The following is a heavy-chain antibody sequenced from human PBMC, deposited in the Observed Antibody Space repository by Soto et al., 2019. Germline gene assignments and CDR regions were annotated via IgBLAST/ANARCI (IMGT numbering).Heavy chain of an antibody. D-gene: IGHD2-15*01. CDR3: AKTPRNCSGGSCYLTQGFDP. Sequence: GGSLRLSCAASGFTFSSYAMSWVRQAPGKGLEWVSAISGSGGNTYYADSVKGRFTISRDNSKNTVYLQMKSLRAEDTAVYYCAKTPRNCSGGSCYLTQGFDPWGQGTLVTVSS. J-gene: IGHJ5*02. V-gene: IGHV3-23*01. CDR1: GFTFSSYA. CDR2: ISGSGGNT.